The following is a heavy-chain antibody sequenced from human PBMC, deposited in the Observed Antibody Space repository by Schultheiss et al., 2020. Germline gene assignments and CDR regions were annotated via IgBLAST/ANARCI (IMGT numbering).Heavy chain of an antibody. Sequence: SETLSLTCTVSGGSISSSSYYWGWIRQPPGKGLEWIGEINHSGSTNYNPSLKSRVTISVDTSKNQFSQKLSSVTAADTAVYYCAKGAVVKGDWFDPWGQGALVTVSS. CDR2: INHSGST. CDR3: AKGAVVKGDWFDP. J-gene: IGHJ5*02. CDR1: GGSISSSSYY. V-gene: IGHV4-39*07. D-gene: IGHD4-23*01.